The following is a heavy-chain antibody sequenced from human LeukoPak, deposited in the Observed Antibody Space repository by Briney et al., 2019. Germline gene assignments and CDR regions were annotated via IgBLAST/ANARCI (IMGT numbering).Heavy chain of an antibody. CDR2: IYPGDSDS. D-gene: IGHD3-10*01. CDR3: ARTLGGAFDL. CDR1: GYSLAKYW. V-gene: IGHV5-51*01. J-gene: IGHJ4*02. Sequence: ESLKISCKGSGYSLAKYWIGWVRPMPGKGLEWMGIIYPGDSDSKYSPSFEGQFTFSADRSTYTAYLQWSSLKASDTAMYFCARTLGGAFDLWGQGTMVTVSS.